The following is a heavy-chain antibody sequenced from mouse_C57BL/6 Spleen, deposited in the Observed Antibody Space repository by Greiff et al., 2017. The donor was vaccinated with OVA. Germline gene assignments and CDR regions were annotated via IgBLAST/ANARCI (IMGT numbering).Heavy chain of an antibody. CDR1: GYAFTNYL. D-gene: IGHD2-3*01. V-gene: IGHV1-54*01. Sequence: QVQLQQSGAELVRPGTSVKVSCKASGYAFTNYLIEWVKQRPGQGLEWIGVINPGSGGTKYNEKFKGKATLTADKSSSTAYMQLSSLTSEDAAVYFCARGGGYYAFDYWGQGTTLTVSS. CDR2: INPGSGGT. CDR3: ARGGGYYAFDY. J-gene: IGHJ2*01.